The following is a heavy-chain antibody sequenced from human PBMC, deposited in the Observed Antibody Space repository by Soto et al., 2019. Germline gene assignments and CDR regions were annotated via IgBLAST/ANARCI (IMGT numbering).Heavy chain of an antibody. V-gene: IGHV3-21*01. CDR3: ANSRGPLDY. D-gene: IGHD2-15*01. CDR2: ISSSSSNI. J-gene: IGHJ4*02. Sequence: GGSLRLSCVASGFTFSSYSMNWVRQAPGRGLEWIALISSSSSNIYYADSVKGRFTISRDNAKNSVYLQMNSLRGEDTAVYYCANSRGPLDYWGQGTLVTVSS. CDR1: GFTFSSYS.